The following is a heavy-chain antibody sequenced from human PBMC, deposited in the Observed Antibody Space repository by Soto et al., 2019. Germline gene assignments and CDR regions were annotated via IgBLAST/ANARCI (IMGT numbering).Heavy chain of an antibody. CDR3: ARRRSSTAFDI. CDR1: GYDFTSYW. CDR2: IYPGDSDT. V-gene: IGHV5-51*01. D-gene: IGHD2-2*01. J-gene: IGHJ3*02. Sequence: PGESLKISCKASGYDFTSYWIGWMRQKPGKGLEWMAMIYPGDSDTRDSPSFQGQVTISADKSTSTAYLQWSNLKASDTAMYYCARRRSSTAFDIWGQGTMVTVSS.